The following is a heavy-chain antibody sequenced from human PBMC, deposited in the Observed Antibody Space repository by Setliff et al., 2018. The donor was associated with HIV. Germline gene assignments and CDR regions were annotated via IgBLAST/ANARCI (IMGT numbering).Heavy chain of an antibody. CDR3: ARRPPYWGFDF. Sequence: KPLETLSLTCDVSGYSISSGYYWGWIRQPPGKGLEWIANIYHNGNTHYNPSVKSRVTISVDTSKNQFSLKLRSVTAADTAVYYCARRPPYWGFDFWGQGTLVTVSS. CDR1: GYSISSGYY. J-gene: IGHJ4*02. D-gene: IGHD3-16*01. CDR2: IYHNGNT. V-gene: IGHV4-38-2*01.